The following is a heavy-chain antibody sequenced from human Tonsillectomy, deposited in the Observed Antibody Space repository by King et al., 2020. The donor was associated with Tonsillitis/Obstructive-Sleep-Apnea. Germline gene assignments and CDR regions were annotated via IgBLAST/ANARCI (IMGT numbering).Heavy chain of an antibody. V-gene: IGHV2-5*02. CDR2: IYWDDDK. CDR3: AHTPKCNSTSCYTFFDY. D-gene: IGHD2-2*02. J-gene: IGHJ4*02. Sequence: LTLKESGPTLVKPTQTLTLTCNFSGFSLSTSGVGVGWIRQPPGKALEWLALIYWDDDKRYSPSLKSRISITKDTSKNQVVLSMTNMDPVDTATYYCAHTPKCNSTSCYTFFDYWGQGTLVTVSS. CDR1: GFSLSTSGVG.